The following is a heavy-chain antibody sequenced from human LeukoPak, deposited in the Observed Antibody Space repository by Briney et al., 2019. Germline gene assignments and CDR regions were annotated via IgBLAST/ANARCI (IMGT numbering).Heavy chain of an antibody. D-gene: IGHD6-13*01. V-gene: IGHV3-48*01. J-gene: IGHJ3*02. Sequence: PGGSLRPSCAASGFTFSSYSMNWVRQAPGKGLEWVSYISSSSSTIYYADSVKGRFTISRDNAKNSLYLQMNSLRAEDTAVYYCARDSRSSWYQGDIWGQGTMVTVSS. CDR1: GFTFSSYS. CDR3: ARDSRSSWYQGDI. CDR2: ISSSSSTI.